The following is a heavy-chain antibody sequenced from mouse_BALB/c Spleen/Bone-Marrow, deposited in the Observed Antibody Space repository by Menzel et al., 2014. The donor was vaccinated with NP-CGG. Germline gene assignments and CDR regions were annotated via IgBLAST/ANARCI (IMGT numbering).Heavy chain of an antibody. CDR3: ARYRYDYYAMDY. D-gene: IGHD2-14*01. Sequence: VQLQQSGAELVKPGASVKLSCTASGFNIKDTYMHWVKQRPERGLEWIGRIDPANGNTKYDPKFQGKATITADTSSNTAYLQLSSLTSEDTAVYYCARYRYDYYAMDYWGQGTSVTVSS. J-gene: IGHJ4*01. V-gene: IGHV14-3*02. CDR2: IDPANGNT. CDR1: GFNIKDTY.